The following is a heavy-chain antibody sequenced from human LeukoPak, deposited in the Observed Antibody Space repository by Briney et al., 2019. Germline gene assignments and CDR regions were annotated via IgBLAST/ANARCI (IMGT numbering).Heavy chain of an antibody. V-gene: IGHV3-33*08. Sequence: GGSLRLSCAASGFSVSTNYMNWVRQAPGKGLEWVAVIWYDGSNKYYADSVKGRFTISRDNSKNTLYLQMNSLRAEDTAVYYCARGSGGYDWWGQGTLVTVSS. J-gene: IGHJ4*02. CDR3: ARGSGGYDW. CDR2: IWYDGSNK. D-gene: IGHD5-12*01. CDR1: GFSVSTNY.